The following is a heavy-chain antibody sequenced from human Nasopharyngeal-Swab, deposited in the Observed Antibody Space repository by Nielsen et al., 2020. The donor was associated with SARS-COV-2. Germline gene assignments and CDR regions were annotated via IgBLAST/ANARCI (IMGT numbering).Heavy chain of an antibody. CDR2: ISHDGSNQ. Sequence: GGSLRLSCAASGFTFSSYAMHWVRQAPGKGLEWVALISHDGSNQYYADSVKGRFTISRDNSKNTLYVQMNSLRAEDTALYYCARDSKLSGSGSYYEIPNYDYDYGMDVWGQGTTVTVSS. V-gene: IGHV3-30-3*01. CDR1: GFTFSSYA. D-gene: IGHD3-10*01. J-gene: IGHJ6*01. CDR3: ARDSKLSGSGSYYEIPNYDYDYGMDV.